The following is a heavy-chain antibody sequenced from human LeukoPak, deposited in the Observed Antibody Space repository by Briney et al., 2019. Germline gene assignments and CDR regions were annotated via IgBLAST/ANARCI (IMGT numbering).Heavy chain of an antibody. J-gene: IGHJ4*02. CDR3: ARGRGYSYGLDY. V-gene: IGHV4-59*01. CDR2: IYYSGST. CDR1: GGSNSSYY. D-gene: IGHD5-18*01. Sequence: SETLSLTCTVSGGSNSSYYWSWIRQPPGKGLEWIGYIYYSGSTNYNPSLKSRVTISVDTSKNQFSLKLSSVTAADTAVYYCARGRGYSYGLDYWGQGTLVTVSS.